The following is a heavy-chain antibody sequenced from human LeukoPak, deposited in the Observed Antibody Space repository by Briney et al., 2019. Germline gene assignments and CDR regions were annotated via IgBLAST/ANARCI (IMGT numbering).Heavy chain of an antibody. CDR3: ARDSYGSGSYPSSGWYSVAFDI. CDR2: INPSGGST. V-gene: IGHV1-46*01. D-gene: IGHD3-10*01. CDR1: GYTFTSYY. J-gene: IGHJ3*02. Sequence: ASVKVSCKASGYTFTSYYMHWVRQAPGQGLEWMGIINPSGGSTSYAQKFQGRVTMTRDMSTSTVYMELSSLRSEDTAVYYCARDSYGSGSYPSSGWYSVAFDIWGQGTMVTVSS.